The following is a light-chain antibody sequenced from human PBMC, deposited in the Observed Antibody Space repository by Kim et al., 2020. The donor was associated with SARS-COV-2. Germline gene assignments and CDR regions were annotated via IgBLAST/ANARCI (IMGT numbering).Light chain of an antibody. CDR3: QQRFNWQIT. Sequence: LCPGGKPTLSCRASQRVSSYLAWYQQKPGQAPRLLMYDASNRATGIPARFSGSGSGTDFTLTISSLEPEDFAVYYCQQRFNWQITFGQGTRLEIK. CDR1: QRVSSY. J-gene: IGKJ5*01. CDR2: DAS. V-gene: IGKV3-11*01.